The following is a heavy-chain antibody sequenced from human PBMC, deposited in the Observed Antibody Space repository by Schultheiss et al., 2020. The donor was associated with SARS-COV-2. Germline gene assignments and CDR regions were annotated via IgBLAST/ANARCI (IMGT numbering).Heavy chain of an antibody. CDR1: GFSLSNARMG. D-gene: IGHD6-19*01. V-gene: IGHV2-26*01. CDR2: IFSNDEK. CDR3: ARTTEQWRTNWYFDL. Sequence: SGPTLVKPTATLTLTCTVSGFSLSNARMGVSWIRQPPGKALEWLAHIFSNDEKSYSTSLKSRLTISKDTSKSQVVLTMTNMDPVDTATYYCARTTEQWRTNWYFDLWGRGTLVTVSS. J-gene: IGHJ2*01.